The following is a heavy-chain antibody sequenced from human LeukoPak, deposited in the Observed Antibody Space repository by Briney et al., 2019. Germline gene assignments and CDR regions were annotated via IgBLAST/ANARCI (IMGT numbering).Heavy chain of an antibody. D-gene: IGHD3-10*01. Sequence: ASVKVSCKASGGTFSTYAINWGRQDPGQGLEWMGAIVPIFDKSTYAQNSKGRLTITADKSTSTVYMELSSLRSEDTAVYYCARDSEHFGEGDMDVWGKGTTVIVSS. CDR1: GGTFSTYA. CDR3: ARDSEHFGEGDMDV. V-gene: IGHV1-69*06. J-gene: IGHJ6*03. CDR2: IVPIFDKS.